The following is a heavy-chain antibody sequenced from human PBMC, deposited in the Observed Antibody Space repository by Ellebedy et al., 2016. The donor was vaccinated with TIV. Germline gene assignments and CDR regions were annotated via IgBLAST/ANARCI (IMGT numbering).Heavy chain of an antibody. D-gene: IGHD3-9*01. CDR3: ARGYLLLRYLDCLPDYFDS. Sequence: MPSETLSLTCSASGCSISSGDYYWTWIRHHPGKGPEWIGYIYNSGKTYQNPILKSRVTISADTSKNHFSLKLSSVTAADTAVYYCARGYLLLRYLDCLPDYFDSWGQGTLVTVSS. V-gene: IGHV4-31*03. CDR1: GCSISSGDYY. J-gene: IGHJ4*02. CDR2: IYNSGKT.